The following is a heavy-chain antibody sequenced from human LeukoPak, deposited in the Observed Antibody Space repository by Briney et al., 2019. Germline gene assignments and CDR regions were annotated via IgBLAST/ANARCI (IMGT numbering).Heavy chain of an antibody. D-gene: IGHD6-13*01. V-gene: IGHV1-18*01. J-gene: IGHJ4*02. CDR2: ISAYNGNT. CDR3: ARDSDSAGTWIFDY. Sequence: ASVKVSCKASGYTFTSYGISWVRQAPGQGLEWMGWISAYNGNTNYAQKLQGRVTMTTDTSTSTAYMELRSLRSDDTAVYYCARDSDSAGTWIFDYWGQGTLVTVSS. CDR1: GYTFTSYG.